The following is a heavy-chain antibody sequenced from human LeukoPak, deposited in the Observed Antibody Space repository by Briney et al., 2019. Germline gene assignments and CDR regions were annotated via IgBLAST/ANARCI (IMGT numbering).Heavy chain of an antibody. CDR1: GFTFSSYW. D-gene: IGHD5-12*01. Sequence: PGGSLRLSCAASGFTFSSYWMSWVRQAPGKGLEWVANIKQDGSEKYYVDSVKGRFTISRDNAKNSLYLQMNSLRAEDTAVYYCARDGGRGYSGYAPDYWGQGTLVTVSS. CDR2: IKQDGSEK. CDR3: ARDGGRGYSGYAPDY. V-gene: IGHV3-7*01. J-gene: IGHJ4*02.